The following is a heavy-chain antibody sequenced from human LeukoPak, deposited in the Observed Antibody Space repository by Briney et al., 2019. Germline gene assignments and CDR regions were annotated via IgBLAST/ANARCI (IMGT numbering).Heavy chain of an antibody. CDR3: AKDQATRGNYYGRAFDI. V-gene: IGHV3-48*01. J-gene: IGHJ3*02. CDR2: ISSSSSTI. Sequence: GGSLRLSCAASGFTFSSYSMNWVRQAPGKGLEWVSYISSSSSTIYYADSVKGRFTISRDNSKNTLYLQMNSLRAEDTAIYYCAKDQATRGNYYGRAFDIWGQGTMVTVSS. D-gene: IGHD3-22*01. CDR1: GFTFSSYS.